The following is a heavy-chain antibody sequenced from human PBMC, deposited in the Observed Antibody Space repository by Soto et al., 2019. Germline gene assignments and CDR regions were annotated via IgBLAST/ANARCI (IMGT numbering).Heavy chain of an antibody. CDR3: ARPRNVGLFVP. D-gene: IGHD3-16*01. CDR1: GYDFATFW. CDR2: IYPYDSDV. J-gene: IGHJ5*02. Sequence: PGESLKISCKASGYDFATFWIVWVRQVPGKGLEWMGVIYPYDSDVTYSPPFQGQVTISADKSTTTAYLHWRDLTASDTAIYYCARPRNVGLFVPLGQGTSVTVSS. V-gene: IGHV5-51*01.